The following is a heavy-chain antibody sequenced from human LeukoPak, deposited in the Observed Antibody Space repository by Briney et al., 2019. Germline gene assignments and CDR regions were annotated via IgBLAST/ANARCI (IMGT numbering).Heavy chain of an antibody. CDR1: GGSISSGSYY. CDR3: ARSRGATPVH. D-gene: IGHD1-26*01. V-gene: IGHV4-61*02. Sequence: PSETLSLTCTVSGGSISSGSYYWSWIRQPAGKELEWIGRVYTGGNTNYNPSLKSRVTISVDTSKNQFSLKLSSVTAADTAVYYCARSRGATPVHWGQGTLVTVSS. CDR2: VYTGGNT. J-gene: IGHJ4*02.